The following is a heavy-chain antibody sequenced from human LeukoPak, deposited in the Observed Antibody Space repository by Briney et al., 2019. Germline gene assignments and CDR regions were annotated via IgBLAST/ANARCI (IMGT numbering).Heavy chain of an antibody. D-gene: IGHD3-22*01. CDR3: AKKGGYDEWYYFHY. Sequence: GGSLRLSCAASGFTISNYAMSWVRRAPGKGLEWVSGISGGGGSTHYADSVKGRFIISRDNSKNKLYLQMNSLRAEDTAVYYCAKKGGYDEWYYFHYWGQGTLVTVSS. J-gene: IGHJ4*02. CDR2: ISGGGGST. V-gene: IGHV3-23*01. CDR1: GFTISNYA.